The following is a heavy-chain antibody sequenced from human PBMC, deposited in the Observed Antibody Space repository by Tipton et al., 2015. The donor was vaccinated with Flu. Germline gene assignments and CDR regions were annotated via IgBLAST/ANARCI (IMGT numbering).Heavy chain of an antibody. Sequence: SLRLSCAASGFTFSSYGMHWVRQAPGKGLEWVAVIWYDGSNKYYADSVKGRFTISRDNSKNTLYLQMNSLRAEDTAVYYCARDKNGEPAAIDYWGQGTLVTVSS. CDR3: ARDKNGEPAAIDY. V-gene: IGHV3-33*01. CDR2: IWYDGSNK. D-gene: IGHD2-2*01. CDR1: GFTFSSYG. J-gene: IGHJ4*02.